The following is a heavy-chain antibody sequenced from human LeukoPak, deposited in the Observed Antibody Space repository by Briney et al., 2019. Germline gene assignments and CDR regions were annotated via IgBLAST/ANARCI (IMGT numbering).Heavy chain of an antibody. Sequence: GGSLRLSCAASGFTFSSYWMHWVRQAPGKGLVWVSRINTDGSSTSYADSVKGRFTISRDNAKNTLYLQMNSLRAEDTAVYYCARDRGSSWDGDAFDIWGQGTMVTVSS. V-gene: IGHV3-74*01. CDR1: GFTFSSYW. CDR3: ARDRGSSWDGDAFDI. D-gene: IGHD6-13*01. J-gene: IGHJ3*02. CDR2: INTDGSST.